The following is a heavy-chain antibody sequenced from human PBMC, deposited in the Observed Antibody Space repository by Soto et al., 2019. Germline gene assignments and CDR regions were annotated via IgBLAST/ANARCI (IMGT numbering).Heavy chain of an antibody. Sequence: SETLSLTCTVSGGSISSYYWSWIRQPPGKGLEWIGYIYYSGSTNYNPSLKSRVTISVDTSKNQFSLKLSSVTAADTAVYYCGGSSSGWYYFDYWGQGTLVTVS. CDR3: GGSSSGWYYFDY. D-gene: IGHD6-19*01. J-gene: IGHJ4*02. V-gene: IGHV4-59*01. CDR2: IYYSGST. CDR1: GGSISSYY.